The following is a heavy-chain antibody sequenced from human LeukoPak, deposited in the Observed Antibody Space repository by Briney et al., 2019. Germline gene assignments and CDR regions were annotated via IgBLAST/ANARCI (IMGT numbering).Heavy chain of an antibody. D-gene: IGHD1/OR15-1a*01. CDR3: AIGHYRNIPG. J-gene: IGHJ4*02. CDR1: GFTVSSKY. Sequence: WGSLRLSCAASGFTVSSKYMNWVRQAPGKGLEWVSVIYTDGSTYYADSVRARFTISRDDSKNTLSLQMNCLRAEDTAVYYCAIGHYRNIPGWGQGTLVTVSS. CDR2: IYTDGST. V-gene: IGHV3-66*01.